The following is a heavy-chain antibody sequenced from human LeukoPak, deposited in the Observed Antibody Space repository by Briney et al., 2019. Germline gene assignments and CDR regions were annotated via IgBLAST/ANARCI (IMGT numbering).Heavy chain of an antibody. Sequence: PGGSLRLSCGASGFNFSSYWMHWVRQAPGKGLVWISRINSGGNTTSYVDSVKGQFTISRDNAKNSLYLQMHNLRDEDTAVYYYARASPSTRVLPFDDCGEGTPVTVSS. CDR1: GFNFSSYW. J-gene: IGHJ4*01. D-gene: IGHD3-10*01. CDR3: ARASPSTRVLPFDD. V-gene: IGHV3-74*01. CDR2: INSGGNTT.